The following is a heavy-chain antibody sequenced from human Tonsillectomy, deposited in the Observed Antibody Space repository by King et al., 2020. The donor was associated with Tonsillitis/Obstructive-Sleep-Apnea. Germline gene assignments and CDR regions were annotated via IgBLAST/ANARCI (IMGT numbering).Heavy chain of an antibody. J-gene: IGHJ4*02. CDR3: ARIASWGGSTPYYFDY. V-gene: IGHV2-70*01. CDR2: IDWDDDK. D-gene: IGHD1-26*01. Sequence: TLKESGPALVKPTQTLTLTCTFSGFSLSTSGMGVSWIRQPPGKALEWLALIDWDDDKYYSTSLKTRLTISKDTSKNQVVLTMTNMDPVDTATYYCARIASWGGSTPYYFDYWGQGTLVTVSS. CDR1: GFSLSTSGMG.